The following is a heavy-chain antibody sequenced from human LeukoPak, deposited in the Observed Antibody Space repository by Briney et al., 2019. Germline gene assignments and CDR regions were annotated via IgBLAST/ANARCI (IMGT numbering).Heavy chain of an antibody. V-gene: IGHV3-23*01. J-gene: IGHJ4*02. CDR3: AKDPEERSMXVVVINFSFDY. Sequence: GGSLRLSCAASGFTFSSYAMSWVRQAPGKGLEWVSAISGSGGSTYYADSVKGRFTISRDNSKNTLYLQMNSLRAENTAVYYCAKDPEERSMXVVVINFSFDYWGQGTLVTVSS. CDR2: ISGSGGST. CDR1: GFTFSSYA. D-gene: IGHD3-22*01.